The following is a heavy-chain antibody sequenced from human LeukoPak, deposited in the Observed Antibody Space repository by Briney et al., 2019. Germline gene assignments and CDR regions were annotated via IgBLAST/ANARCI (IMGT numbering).Heavy chain of an antibody. CDR1: GYSFTSYW. Sequence: GESLKISCKGSGYSFTSYWIGWVRQMPGKGLEWMAIIYPGDSDTRYSPSFQGHVTISADKSISTAYLQWSSLKASDTAMYYCARHQNNNHDDTTAYTYWGQGTLVTVSS. CDR3: ARHQNNNHDDTTAYTY. D-gene: IGHD3-16*01. CDR2: IYPGDSDT. V-gene: IGHV5-51*01. J-gene: IGHJ4*02.